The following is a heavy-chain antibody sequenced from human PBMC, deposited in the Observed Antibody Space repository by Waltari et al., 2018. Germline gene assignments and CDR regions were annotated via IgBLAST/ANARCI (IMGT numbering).Heavy chain of an antibody. CDR1: GYTFTGYY. J-gene: IGHJ5*02. Sequence: QVQLVQSGAEVKKPGASVKVSCKASGYTFTGYYMHWVRQAPGQGLEWMGWINPNSGGTNCAQKFQGRVTMTRETSISTAYMELSRLRSDDTAVYYCARDGEGLVNNWFDPWGQGTLVTVSS. CDR3: ARDGEGLVNNWFDP. V-gene: IGHV1-2*02. CDR2: INPNSGGT. D-gene: IGHD2-8*02.